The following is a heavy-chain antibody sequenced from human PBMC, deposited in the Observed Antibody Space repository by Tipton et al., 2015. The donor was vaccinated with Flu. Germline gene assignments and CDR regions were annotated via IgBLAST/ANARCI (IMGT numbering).Heavy chain of an antibody. Sequence: GSLRLSCAASGFTVTSSYMSWVRQAPGKGLEWVSVIYGGGTTDYADSVKGRFTTSRDKSKNALYLQMSSLRAKDTAVYYCARGPQVPVWPYYYGMDVWGQGTTVTVSS. J-gene: IGHJ6*02. CDR1: GFTVTSSY. D-gene: IGHD2-2*01. V-gene: IGHV3-53*01. CDR3: ARGPQVPVWPYYYGMDV. CDR2: IYGGGTT.